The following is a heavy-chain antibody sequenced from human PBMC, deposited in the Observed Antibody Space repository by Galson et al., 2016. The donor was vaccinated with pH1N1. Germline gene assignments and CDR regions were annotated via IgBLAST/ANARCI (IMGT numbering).Heavy chain of an antibody. V-gene: IGHV5-51*03. D-gene: IGHD2-21*01. J-gene: IGHJ6*03. CDR2: IFPGDSDT. CDR3: ARSPADPGYSYYYMDV. Sequence: QSGAEVKKPGESLKISCKGSGYSFTSYWIGWVRQMPGKGLEWMGIIFPGDSDTRYSSSFQGQVTISAGNSISTAYLQWNSLRASDTAMYYCARSPADPGYSYYYMDVWGKGTTVSVSS. CDR1: GYSFTSYW.